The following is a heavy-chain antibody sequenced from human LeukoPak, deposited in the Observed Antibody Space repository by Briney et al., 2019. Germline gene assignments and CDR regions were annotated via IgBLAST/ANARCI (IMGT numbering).Heavy chain of an antibody. D-gene: IGHD3-22*01. CDR3: ARVPRGRSAGSGYYYGFDY. CDR1: GYTFTSYD. V-gene: IGHV1-8*03. J-gene: IGHJ4*02. Sequence: ASVKVSCKASGYTFTSYDINWVRQATGQGLEWMGWMNPNSGNTGYAQKFQGRVTITRNTSISTAYRELSSLRSEDTALYYCARVPRGRSAGSGYYYGFDYWGQGTLVTVSS. CDR2: MNPNSGNT.